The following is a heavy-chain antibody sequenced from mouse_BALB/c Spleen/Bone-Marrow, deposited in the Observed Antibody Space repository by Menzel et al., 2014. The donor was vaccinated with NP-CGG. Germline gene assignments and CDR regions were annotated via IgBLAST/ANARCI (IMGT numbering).Heavy chain of an antibody. CDR2: ISTYSGNT. V-gene: IGHV1-67*01. J-gene: IGHJ2*01. CDR1: GYTFTAYA. CDR3: ARNFYGSSYFDY. D-gene: IGHD1-1*01. Sequence: VQLQESGPELVRPGVSVKLSCKGPGYTFTAYAMHWVKQSHAKSLEWIGLISTYSGNTHYNQNFKGKATMTVDKSSSTAYMELARLTSEDSAIYYCARNFYGSSYFDYWGQGTTLTVSS.